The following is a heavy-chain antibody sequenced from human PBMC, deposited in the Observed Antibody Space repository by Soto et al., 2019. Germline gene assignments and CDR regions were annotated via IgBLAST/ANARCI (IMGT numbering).Heavy chain of an antibody. Sequence: EVQVLESGGGLVQPGGSLRLSCAASGFTFRKYAMTWVRQAPGQGLEYVSSISNSGSDTYYADSVKGRFTISRDISKNTWYLQMNSLRVEDTAVYYCAKGVVDRGVDSWGQGTVVTVSS. CDR1: GFTFRKYA. V-gene: IGHV3-23*01. J-gene: IGHJ4*02. CDR3: AKGVVDRGVDS. CDR2: ISNSGSDT. D-gene: IGHD3-16*02.